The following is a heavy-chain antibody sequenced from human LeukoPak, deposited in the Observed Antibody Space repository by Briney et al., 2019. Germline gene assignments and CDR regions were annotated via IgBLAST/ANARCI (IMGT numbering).Heavy chain of an antibody. CDR2: IKSDGSRT. CDR3: ARAAYCGGDCHYNFDY. D-gene: IGHD2-21*02. V-gene: IGHV3-74*01. CDR1: EFTFSSYW. Sequence: GGSLRLSCAASEFTFSSYWMNWVRQAPGKGLVWVSRIKSDGSRTNYADSVKGRFTISRDNAKNTLYMQMNSLRAEDTAVYYCARAAYCGGDCHYNFDYWGQGTLVTVSS. J-gene: IGHJ4*02.